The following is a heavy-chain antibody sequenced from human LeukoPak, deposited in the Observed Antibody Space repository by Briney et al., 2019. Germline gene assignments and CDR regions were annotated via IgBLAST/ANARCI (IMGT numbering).Heavy chain of an antibody. Sequence: GRSLRLSCAASGFTFDDYAMHCVRQAPGKGLEWVSGISWNSGSIGYADSVKGRFTISRDNAKNSLYLQMNSLRAEDTALYYCAKTHKITGTSFDYWGQGTLVTVSS. J-gene: IGHJ4*02. CDR2: ISWNSGSI. CDR3: AKTHKITGTSFDY. CDR1: GFTFDDYA. D-gene: IGHD1-20*01. V-gene: IGHV3-9*01.